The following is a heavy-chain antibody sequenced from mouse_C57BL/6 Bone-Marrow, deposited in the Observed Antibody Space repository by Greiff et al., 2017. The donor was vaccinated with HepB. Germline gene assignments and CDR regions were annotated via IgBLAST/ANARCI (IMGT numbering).Heavy chain of an antibody. V-gene: IGHV1-54*01. J-gene: IGHJ2*01. Sequence: QVQLQQSGAELVRPGTSVKVSCKASGYAFTNYLIEWVNQRPGQGLEWIGVINPGSGGTNYNEKFKGKVTLTADKASSTAYMQLSSLTSEDSAVYFCARAVVARNFDYWGQGTTLTVSS. CDR1: GYAFTNYL. CDR3: ARAVVARNFDY. CDR2: INPGSGGT. D-gene: IGHD1-1*01.